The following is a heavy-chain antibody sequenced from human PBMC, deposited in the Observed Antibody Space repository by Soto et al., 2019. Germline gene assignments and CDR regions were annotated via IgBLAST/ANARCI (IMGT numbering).Heavy chain of an antibody. CDR2: IYYSGST. CDR1: GGSISSSSYY. D-gene: IGHD6-19*01. CDR3: ARGRQWLVWVADAFDI. Sequence: SETLSLTCTVSGGSISSSSYYWGWIRQPPGKGLEWIGSIYYSGSTYYNPSLKSRVTISVDTSKNQFSLKLSSVTAADTAVYYCARGRQWLVWVADAFDIWGQGTMVTVSS. V-gene: IGHV4-39*01. J-gene: IGHJ3*02.